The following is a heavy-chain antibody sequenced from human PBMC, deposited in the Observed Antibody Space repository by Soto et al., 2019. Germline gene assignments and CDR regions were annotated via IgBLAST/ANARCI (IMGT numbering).Heavy chain of an antibody. CDR1: GFTVSSNY. Sequence: GGSLRLSCAASGFTVSSNYLSWVRQAPGKGLEWVSVFYSGGSTYYADSAKGRFTISRDNSKNTLWLQMNSLRAEDTAVYYCATRVGTTGRHYFDTWGQGTLVTVSS. V-gene: IGHV3-53*01. CDR2: FYSGGST. D-gene: IGHD4-17*01. J-gene: IGHJ4*02. CDR3: ATRVGTTGRHYFDT.